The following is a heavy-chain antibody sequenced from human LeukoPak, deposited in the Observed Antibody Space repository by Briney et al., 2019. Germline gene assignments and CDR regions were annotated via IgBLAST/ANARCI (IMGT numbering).Heavy chain of an antibody. D-gene: IGHD3-3*01. CDR1: GGSISSSSYY. CDR2: IYYSGST. Sequence: SETLSLTCTVSGGSISSSSYYWGWIRQPPGKGLEWIGSIYYSGSTYYNPSLKSRVTISVDTSKNQFSLKLSSVTAADTAVYYCARLGAGPTYYDFWSGYSSFYFDYWGQGTLVTVSS. CDR3: ARLGAGPTYYDFWSGYSSFYFDY. V-gene: IGHV4-39*01. J-gene: IGHJ4*02.